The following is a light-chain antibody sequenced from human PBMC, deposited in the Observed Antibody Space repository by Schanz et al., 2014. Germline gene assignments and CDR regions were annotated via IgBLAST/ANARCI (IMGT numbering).Light chain of an antibody. CDR2: NAA. J-gene: IGKJ2*01. V-gene: IGKV3-20*01. CDR3: QLYGNSPPHP. Sequence: EIVLTQSPGTLSLSPGQRATLSCRASQSVDSRYLAWYQQQPGQAPRLLIYNAASRASGIPDRFSGSGSGTDFSLTISRLQTEDFAVYYCQLYGNSPPHPFGQGTKLEIK. CDR1: QSVDSRY.